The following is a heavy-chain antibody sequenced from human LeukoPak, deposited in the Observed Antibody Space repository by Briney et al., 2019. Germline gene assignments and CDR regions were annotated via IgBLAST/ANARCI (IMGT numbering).Heavy chain of an antibody. D-gene: IGHD6-6*01. CDR1: GGSFSGYY. V-gene: IGHV4-34*01. J-gene: IGHJ5*02. CDR2: INHSGST. Sequence: SETLFLTCAVYGGSFSGYYWSWIRQPPGEGLEWIGEINHSGSTNYNPSLKSRVTISVDTSKNQFSLKLSSVTAADTAVYYCARAPVAARPNWFDPWGQGTLVTVSS. CDR3: ARAPVAARPNWFDP.